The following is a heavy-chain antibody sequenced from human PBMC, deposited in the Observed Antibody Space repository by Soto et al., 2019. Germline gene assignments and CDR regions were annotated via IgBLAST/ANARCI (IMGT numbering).Heavy chain of an antibody. Sequence: SETLSLTCTVSGGSISSYYWSWIRQPAGKGLEWIGRIYTSGSTNYNPSLKSRVTMSVDTSKNQFSLKLSSVTAADTAVYYCARLLVADFWSGSHGRPNWFDPWGQGTLGTVSS. J-gene: IGHJ5*02. CDR2: IYTSGST. D-gene: IGHD3-3*01. CDR3: ARLLVADFWSGSHGRPNWFDP. V-gene: IGHV4-4*07. CDR1: GGSISSYY.